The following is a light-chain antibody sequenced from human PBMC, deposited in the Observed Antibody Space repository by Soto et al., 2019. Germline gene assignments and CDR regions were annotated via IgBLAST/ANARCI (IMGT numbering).Light chain of an antibody. CDR2: SAS. CDR1: QSVTNNQ. CDR3: QQYSASPRT. V-gene: IGKV3-20*01. Sequence: EIVLTQSPGTLSLSPGERATLSCRASQSVTNNQLAWFRQKPGQPPRLLIHSASTRAPGIPDRFSASGAGTDFTLTISRLEPEDSAVYYCQQYSASPRTFGPGTKVDI. J-gene: IGKJ3*01.